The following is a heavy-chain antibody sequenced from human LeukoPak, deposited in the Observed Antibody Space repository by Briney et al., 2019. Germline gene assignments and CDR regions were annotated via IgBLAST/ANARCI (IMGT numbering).Heavy chain of an antibody. Sequence: SETLSLTCAVYGGSFRGYYWSWLGQPPGKGVAWIGEINHSGSTNYKPPLTSRVTISVDTSKNQLPLMLSSVTAADTAVYYCARIEDVGSTKNFDYWGQGTLVTVPS. V-gene: IGHV4-34*01. J-gene: IGHJ4*02. CDR3: ARIEDVGSTKNFDY. D-gene: IGHD2-15*01. CDR1: GGSFRGYY. CDR2: INHSGST.